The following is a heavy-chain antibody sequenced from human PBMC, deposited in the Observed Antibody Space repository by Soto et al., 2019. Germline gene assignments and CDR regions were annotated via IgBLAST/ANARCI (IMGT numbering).Heavy chain of an antibody. CDR3: ARDWGSSGWFNWFDS. Sequence: QVQLVESGGGVVQPGRSLTLSCAASGFTFNNYGMHWVRQATGKGLEWVAMLSHDGTIAYYGDSVRGRFTVSRDESKNTHYLQMNSLRPEDTAVYYCARDWGSSGWFNWFDSWGQGTLVTVSS. CDR1: GFTFNNYG. CDR2: LSHDGTIA. J-gene: IGHJ5*01. D-gene: IGHD6-19*01. V-gene: IGHV3-30*03.